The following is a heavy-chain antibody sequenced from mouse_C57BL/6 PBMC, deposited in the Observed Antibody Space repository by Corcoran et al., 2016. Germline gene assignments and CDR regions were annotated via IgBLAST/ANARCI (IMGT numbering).Heavy chain of an antibody. CDR3: ARGDDYETWFAY. V-gene: IGHV9-3*01. J-gene: IGHJ3*01. CDR1: GYTFTTYG. Sequence: QIQLVQSGPELKKPGETVKISCKASGYTFTTYGMSWVKQAPGKGLKWMGWINTYSGVPTYADDFKGRFAFSLETSASTAYLQINNLKNEDTATYFCARGDDYETWFAYWGQGTLVTVSA. D-gene: IGHD2-4*01. CDR2: INTYSGVP.